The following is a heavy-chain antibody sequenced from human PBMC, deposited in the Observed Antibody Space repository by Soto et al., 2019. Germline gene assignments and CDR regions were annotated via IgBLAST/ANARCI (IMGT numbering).Heavy chain of an antibody. CDR3: AGDGVRNGAYNGWLDP. CDR2: IKQDGREK. Sequence: EVQLVESGGDLVQPGGSLRLSCAASGFGFSSYWMTWVRQAPGKGLEWVANIKQDGREKYYVASVKGRFTISGDNGNNLLYLQMDSLTPDDTAVYYCAGDGVRNGAYNGWLDPWGQGTLVTVSS. V-gene: IGHV3-7*03. D-gene: IGHD3-10*01. J-gene: IGHJ5*02. CDR1: GFGFSSYW.